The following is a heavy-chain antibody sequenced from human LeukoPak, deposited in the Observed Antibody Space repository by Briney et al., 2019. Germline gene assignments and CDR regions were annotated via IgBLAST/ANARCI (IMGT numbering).Heavy chain of an antibody. CDR2: IYSGGNT. D-gene: IGHD6-13*01. V-gene: IGHV3-53*01. CDR1: GFTVSGNY. J-gene: IGHJ5*01. CDR3: AGAHSSSWSVF. Sequence: GGSLRPSCAASGFTVSGNYMSWVRQAPGKGLEWVSVIYSGGNTYYADSVKGRFTISRDNSKSTLYLQMNSLRAEDTAVYYCAGAHSSSWSVFWGQGTLVTVSS.